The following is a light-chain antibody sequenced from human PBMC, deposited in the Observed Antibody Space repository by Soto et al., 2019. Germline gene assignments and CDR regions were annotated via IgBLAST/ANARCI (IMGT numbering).Light chain of an antibody. CDR2: DNT. CDR3: QSYDSSLSGSV. J-gene: IGLJ2*01. Sequence: QSVLRQPPSVSGAPGQRVTISCTGSSSNIGAGYAVHWYQQFPGIAPKLLIYDNTNRPSGVPDRFSGSKSGTSASLAITGLQAEDEADYYCQSYDSSLSGSVFGGGTKLTVL. V-gene: IGLV1-40*01. CDR1: SSNIGAGYA.